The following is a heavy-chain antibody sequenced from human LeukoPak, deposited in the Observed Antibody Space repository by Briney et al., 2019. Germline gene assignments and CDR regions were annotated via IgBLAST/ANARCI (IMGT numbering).Heavy chain of an antibody. J-gene: IGHJ4*02. CDR2: IKQDGSEK. V-gene: IGHV3-7*03. Sequence: PGGSLRLSCAASGFTFSSYWMSWGRQAPGKGLEWVANIKQDGSEKYYVDSVKGRFTISRDNAKNSLYLQMNSLRAEDTAVYYCARVAAAGTDYFDYWGQGTLVTVSS. CDR1: GFTFSSYW. CDR3: ARVAAAGTDYFDY. D-gene: IGHD6-13*01.